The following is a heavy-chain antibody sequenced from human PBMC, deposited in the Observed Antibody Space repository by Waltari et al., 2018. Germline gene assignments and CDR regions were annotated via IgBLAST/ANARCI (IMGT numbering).Heavy chain of an antibody. CDR3: TRQVLGYCPSAACRRLES. D-gene: IGHD2-2*03. CDR1: AYSINSGFY. J-gene: IGHJ4*02. Sequence: QVHLQESGPGLLKASETLSLTCGVSAYSINSGFYWGWIRQPPGKGLEWFATIYHDGLSNYNLPLKRRATISMTTSKNHFSLKLQSVTAADTAVYYCTRQVLGYCPSAACRRLESWGQGTMVTVSS. V-gene: IGHV4-38-2*01. CDR2: IYHDGLS.